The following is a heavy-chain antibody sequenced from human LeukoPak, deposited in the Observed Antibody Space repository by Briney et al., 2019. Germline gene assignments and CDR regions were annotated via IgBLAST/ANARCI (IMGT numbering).Heavy chain of an antibody. CDR1: GGSISSSSYY. Sequence: SETLSLTCTVSGGSISSSSYYWGWIRQPPGKGLGWIGSIYYSGSTYYNPSLKSRVTISVDTSKNQFSLKLSSVTAADTAVYYCARHVIALAGDFDYWGQGTLVTVSS. J-gene: IGHJ4*02. CDR3: ARHVIALAGDFDY. CDR2: IYYSGST. D-gene: IGHD6-19*01. V-gene: IGHV4-39*01.